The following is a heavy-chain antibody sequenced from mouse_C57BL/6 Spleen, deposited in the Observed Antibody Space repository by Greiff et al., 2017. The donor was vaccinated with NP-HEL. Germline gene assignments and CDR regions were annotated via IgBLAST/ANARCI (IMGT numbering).Heavy chain of an antibody. CDR2: IDPSDSYT. J-gene: IGHJ3*01. Sequence: QVQLQQPGAELVKPGASVKLSCKASGYTFTSYWMHWVKQRPGQGLEWIGVIDPSDSYTNYNQKFKGKSTLPVDKSSSTAYMQLSSLTSEDSAVYYWAMGAWFAYWGQGTLVTVSA. CDR3: AMGAWFAY. CDR1: GYTFTSYW. V-gene: IGHV1-69*01.